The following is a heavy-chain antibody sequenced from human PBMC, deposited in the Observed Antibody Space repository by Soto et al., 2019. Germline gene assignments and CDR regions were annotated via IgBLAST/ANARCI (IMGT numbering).Heavy chain of an antibody. V-gene: IGHV1-69*06. Sequence: GASVKVSCKASGGTFSSYAISWVRRAPGQGLEWMGGIIPIFGTANYAQKFQGRVTITADKSTSTAYMELSSLRSEDTAVYYCARNSMVRGVIIAPKYNWFDPWGQGTLVTVSS. D-gene: IGHD3-10*01. CDR3: ARNSMVRGVIIAPKYNWFDP. J-gene: IGHJ5*02. CDR1: GGTFSSYA. CDR2: IIPIFGTA.